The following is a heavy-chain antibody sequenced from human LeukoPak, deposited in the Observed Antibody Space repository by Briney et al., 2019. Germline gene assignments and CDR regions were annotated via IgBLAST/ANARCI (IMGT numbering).Heavy chain of an antibody. D-gene: IGHD1-26*01. CDR1: GFTFSDYY. J-gene: IGHJ4*02. CDR3: ARDNSYMFDY. V-gene: IGHV3-11*04. CDR2: ISSSGSTI. Sequence: GGSLRLSCAASGFTFSDYYMSWIRQAPGKGLEWVSYISSSGSTIYYADSVKGRFTVARDNAKNTLYLEMNRLRAEDTAVYYCARDNSYMFDYWGQGTQVTVSS.